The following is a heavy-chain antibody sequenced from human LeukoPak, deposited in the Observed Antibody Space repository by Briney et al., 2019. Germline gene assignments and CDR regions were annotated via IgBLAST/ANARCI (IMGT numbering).Heavy chain of an antibody. J-gene: IGHJ4*02. CDR3: ARFLMVTAGDY. CDR1: GFTFSGSW. V-gene: IGHV3-74*01. CDR2: ITGDGSGA. D-gene: IGHD2-21*02. Sequence: GGSLRHSCAASGFTFSGSWMHWVRQAPGKGLVWVSRITGDGSGATYADSVKGRFTISGDNAKNTVYLQMNSLRDEDTAVYYCARFLMVTAGDYWGQGTPVTVSS.